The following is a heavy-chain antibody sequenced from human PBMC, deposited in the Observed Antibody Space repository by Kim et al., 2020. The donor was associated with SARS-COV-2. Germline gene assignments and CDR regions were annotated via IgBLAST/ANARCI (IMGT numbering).Heavy chain of an antibody. CDR1: GYTFTTYG. V-gene: IGHV1-3*01. D-gene: IGHD1-26*01. CDR3: ARDQSVGDY. Sequence: ASVKVSCKGSGYTFTTYGMHWVRQAPGQRLEWMGWINVGNGNTKYSENFQGRVTITRDTSASTAYMELSSLRFEDSAVYYCARDQSVGDYWGEGGLVSVSS. CDR2: INVGNGNT. J-gene: IGHJ4*02.